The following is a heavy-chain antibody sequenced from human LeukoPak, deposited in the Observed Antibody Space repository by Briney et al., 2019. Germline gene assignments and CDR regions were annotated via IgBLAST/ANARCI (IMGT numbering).Heavy chain of an antibody. J-gene: IGHJ4*02. D-gene: IGHD3-9*01. V-gene: IGHV4-34*01. CDR2: INHSGST. CDR1: GGSFSGYY. CDR3: VNRALTFDY. Sequence: SETLSLTCAVYGGSFSGYYWSWIRQPPGKGLEWIGEINHSGSTNYNPSLKSRVTISVDTSKSQFSLKLSSVTAADTAVYYCVNRALTFDYWGQGTLVTVSS.